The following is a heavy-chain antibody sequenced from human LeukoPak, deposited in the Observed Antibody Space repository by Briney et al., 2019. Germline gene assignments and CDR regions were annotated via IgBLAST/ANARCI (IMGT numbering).Heavy chain of an antibody. Sequence: PSETLSLACTVSGYSISSGYYWGWIRQPPGKGLEWIGSIYHSGSTYYNPSLKSRVTISVDTSKNQFSLKLSSVTAADTAVYYCARVLREGYCTSTSCYEGDYFDYWGQGTLVTVSS. J-gene: IGHJ4*02. CDR2: IYHSGST. D-gene: IGHD2-2*01. V-gene: IGHV4-38-2*02. CDR3: ARVLREGYCTSTSCYEGDYFDY. CDR1: GYSISSGYY.